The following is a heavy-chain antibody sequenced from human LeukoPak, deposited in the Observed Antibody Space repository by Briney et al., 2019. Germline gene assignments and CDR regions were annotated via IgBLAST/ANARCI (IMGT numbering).Heavy chain of an antibody. J-gene: IGHJ4*02. Sequence: GGSLRLSCAASGFTFSSYAMSWVRQAPGKGLEWVSAISGSGGSTYYADSVKGRFTIPRDNSKNTLYLQMNSLRAEDTAVYYCAKKPLVLGYFDYWGQGTLVTVSS. CDR2: ISGSGGST. CDR1: GFTFSSYA. D-gene: IGHD6-13*01. CDR3: AKKPLVLGYFDY. V-gene: IGHV3-23*01.